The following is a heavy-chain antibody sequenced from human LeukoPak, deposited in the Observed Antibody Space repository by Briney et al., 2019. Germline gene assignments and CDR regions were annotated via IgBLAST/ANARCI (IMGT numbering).Heavy chain of an antibody. Sequence: PSETLSLTCTVSGASMSNYYLSWIRQPPGKGLEWIGHFYYSGSTNYNPSLRSRVTISVDSSKNQFSLKLSSVTAADTAVYYCARQEGSSWYFHYMDVWGRGTTVTVSS. V-gene: IGHV4-59*08. CDR3: ARQEGSSWYFHYMDV. CDR2: FYYSGST. D-gene: IGHD6-13*01. CDR1: GASMSNYY. J-gene: IGHJ6*03.